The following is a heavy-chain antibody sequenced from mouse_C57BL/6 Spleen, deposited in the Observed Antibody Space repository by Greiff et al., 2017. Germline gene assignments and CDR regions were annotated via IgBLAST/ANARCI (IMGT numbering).Heavy chain of an antibody. CDR1: GYTFTSYW. V-gene: IGHV1-64*01. CDR2: IHPNSGST. J-gene: IGHJ1*03. CDR3: ARNWDHWYFDV. Sequence: QVQLQQPGAELVKPGASVKLSCKASGYTFTSYWMHWVKQRPGQGLEWIGMIHPNSGSTNYNEKFKSKATLTVEKSSRTAYMPLRSLTTEDSAVYYCARNWDHWYFDVWGTGTTVTVSS. D-gene: IGHD4-1*01.